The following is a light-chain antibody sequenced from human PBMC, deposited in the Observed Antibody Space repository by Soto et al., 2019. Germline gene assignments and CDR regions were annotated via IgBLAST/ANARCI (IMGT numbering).Light chain of an antibody. J-gene: IGLJ1*01. V-gene: IGLV2-14*01. Sequence: QSALTQPAAVSGSPGQSITISCIGSGSDIGTYNYVSWYQQHPGKAPKLLIYAVSNRPSGVSSRFSGSKSGITASLTISGLQADDEADYYCSSFTFRTFGVFGNGTKVTVL. CDR1: GSDIGTYNY. CDR3: SSFTFRTFGV. CDR2: AVS.